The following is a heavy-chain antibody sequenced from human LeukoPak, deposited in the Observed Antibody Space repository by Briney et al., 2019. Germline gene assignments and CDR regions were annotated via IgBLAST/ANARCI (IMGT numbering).Heavy chain of an antibody. V-gene: IGHV3-64*01. Sequence: PGGSLRLSCAASGFTFSSYAMHWVRQAPGKGLEYVSAISSNGGSTYYANPVKGRFTISRDNSKNTLYLQMGSLRAEDMAVYYCARDRYSSGWSAFDIWGQGTMVTVSS. CDR2: ISSNGGST. J-gene: IGHJ3*02. CDR3: ARDRYSSGWSAFDI. CDR1: GFTFSSYA. D-gene: IGHD6-19*01.